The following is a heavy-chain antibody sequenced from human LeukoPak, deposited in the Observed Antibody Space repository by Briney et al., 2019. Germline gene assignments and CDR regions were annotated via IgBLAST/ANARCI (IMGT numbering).Heavy chain of an antibody. CDR1: GFTFSSYA. D-gene: IGHD6-19*01. Sequence: PSGGSLRLSCAASGFTFSSYAMSWVRQAPGKGLEWVSSISGSGGSTYYADSVKGRFTISRDNSKNTLYLQMSSLRAEDTAVYYCAKGQGSSGWWGIDYWGQGTLVTVSS. J-gene: IGHJ4*02. V-gene: IGHV3-23*01. CDR3: AKGQGSSGWWGIDY. CDR2: ISGSGGST.